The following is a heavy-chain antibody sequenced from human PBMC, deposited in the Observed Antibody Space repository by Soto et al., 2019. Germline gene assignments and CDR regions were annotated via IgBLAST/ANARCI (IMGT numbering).Heavy chain of an antibody. CDR1: GFTFSSYA. D-gene: IGHD6-19*01. CDR2: ISGSGGST. J-gene: IGHJ4*02. Sequence: EVQLLESGGGLVQPGGSLRLSCAASGFTFSSYAMSWVRQAPGKGLEWVSAISGSGGSTYYADSVKGRFTISRDNSKNTLYLQMNSLRAEDTAVYYCAKDRSFLYIAVAGGGFDYWGQGTLVTVSS. CDR3: AKDRSFLYIAVAGGGFDY. V-gene: IGHV3-23*01.